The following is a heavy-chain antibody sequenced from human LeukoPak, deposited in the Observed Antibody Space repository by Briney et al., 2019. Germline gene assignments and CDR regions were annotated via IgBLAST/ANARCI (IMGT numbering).Heavy chain of an antibody. CDR1: GFTFSSYG. D-gene: IGHD6-13*01. CDR2: IANTGGNT. CDR3: AKEGIGAAGRRFDC. J-gene: IGHJ4*02. Sequence: GGSLRLSCAASGFTFSSYGMNWVRQAPGKGLQWVSSIANTGGNTYYAGSVRGRFTISRDNSKNTLYLQMNSLRDEDTAVYYCAKEGIGAAGRRFDCWGQGTPVTVSS. V-gene: IGHV3-23*01.